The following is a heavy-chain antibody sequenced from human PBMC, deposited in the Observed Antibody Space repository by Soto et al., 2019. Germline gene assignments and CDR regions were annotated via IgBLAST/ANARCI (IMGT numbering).Heavy chain of an antibody. D-gene: IGHD2-15*01. CDR1: GGSISSGGYY. CDR3: ARGGIVVVVAARDAFDI. Sequence: QVQLQESGPGLVKPSQTLSLTCTVSGGSISSGGYYWSWIRQHPGKGLEWIGYIYYSGSTYYNPSLKSRVTISVDTSKNQFSPKLSSVTAADTAVYYCARGGIVVVVAARDAFDIWGQGTMVTVSS. J-gene: IGHJ3*02. V-gene: IGHV4-31*03. CDR2: IYYSGST.